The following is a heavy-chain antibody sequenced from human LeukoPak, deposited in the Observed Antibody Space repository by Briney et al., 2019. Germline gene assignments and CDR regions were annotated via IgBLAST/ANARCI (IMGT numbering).Heavy chain of an antibody. CDR3: AKDDCSGGSCYSDY. J-gene: IGHJ4*02. CDR2: ISGSGGST. Sequence: GGSLRLSCAASGFTFSSYAMSWVCQAPGKGLEWVSAISGSGGSTYYADSVKGRFTISRDNSKNTLYLQMNSLRAEDTAVYYCAKDDCSGGSCYSDYWGQGTLVTVSS. CDR1: GFTFSSYA. D-gene: IGHD2-15*01. V-gene: IGHV3-23*01.